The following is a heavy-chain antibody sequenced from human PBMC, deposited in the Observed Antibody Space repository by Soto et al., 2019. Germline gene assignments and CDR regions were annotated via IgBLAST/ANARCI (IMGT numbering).Heavy chain of an antibody. J-gene: IGHJ4*02. CDR1: GFTFSSYG. Sequence: QVQLVESGGGVVQPGRSLRLSCAASGFTFSSYGMHWVRQAPGKGLEWVAVIWFDGSNKFYADSVKGRFTISRDNSKNTVSLQMNSRRDEDSAAYYCATTGAYWGQVTMVTVSS. V-gene: IGHV3-33*01. CDR2: IWFDGSNK. CDR3: ATTGAY.